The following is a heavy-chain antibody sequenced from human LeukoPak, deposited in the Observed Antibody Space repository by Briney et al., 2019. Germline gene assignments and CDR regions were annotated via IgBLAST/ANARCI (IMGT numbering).Heavy chain of an antibody. CDR1: GYTFTGYY. CDR2: INPNSGGT. J-gene: IGHJ4*02. Sequence: GASVKVSCKASGYTFTGYYMHWVRQAPGQGLEWMGWINPNSGGTNYAQKFQGWVTMTRDTSISTAYMELSRLRSDDTAVYYCARDSIAAAGTSFFDYWGQGTLVTVSS. D-gene: IGHD6-13*01. CDR3: ARDSIAAAGTSFFDY. V-gene: IGHV1-2*04.